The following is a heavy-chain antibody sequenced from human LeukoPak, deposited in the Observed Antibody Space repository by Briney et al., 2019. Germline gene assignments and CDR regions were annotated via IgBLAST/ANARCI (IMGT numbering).Heavy chain of an antibody. V-gene: IGHV4-4*02. Sequence: PSGTLSLTCAVSGGSISSSNWWSWVRQPPGKGLEWIGEIYHSGSTYYNPSLKSRVTISVDTSKNQFSLKLSSVTAADTAVYYCARGVTGTTPDYWGQGTLVTVSS. CDR3: ARGVTGTTPDY. D-gene: IGHD1-20*01. J-gene: IGHJ4*02. CDR1: GGSISSSNW. CDR2: IYHSGST.